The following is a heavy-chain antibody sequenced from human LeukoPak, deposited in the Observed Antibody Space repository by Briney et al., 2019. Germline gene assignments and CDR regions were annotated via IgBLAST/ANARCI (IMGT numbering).Heavy chain of an antibody. D-gene: IGHD3-3*01. J-gene: IGHJ3*02. CDR1: GFTFTSSA. V-gene: IGHV1-58*02. CDR3: AADFFDFWSAARMWAFDI. Sequence: ASVKVSCKASGFTFTSSAMQWVRQARGQRIEWIGWIVVGSGNTNYAQKFQERVTITRDMSTSTAYMELSSLRSEDTAVYYCAADFFDFWSAARMWAFDIWGQGTMVTVSS. CDR2: IVVGSGNT.